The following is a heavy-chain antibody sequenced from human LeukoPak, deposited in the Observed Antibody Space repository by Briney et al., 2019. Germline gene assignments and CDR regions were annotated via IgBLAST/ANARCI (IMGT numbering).Heavy chain of an antibody. V-gene: IGHV3-30-3*01. CDR3: ARDGQGGSYSSSSEFDY. D-gene: IGHD6-6*01. CDR1: GFTFSSYA. CDR2: ISHDGSNK. Sequence: GGSLRLSCAASGFTFSSYAMHWVRQAPGKGLECVAVISHDGSNKYYADSVKGRFTISRDNSKNTLYLQMNSLRAEDTAVYYCARDGQGGSYSSSSEFDYWGQGTLVTVSS. J-gene: IGHJ4*02.